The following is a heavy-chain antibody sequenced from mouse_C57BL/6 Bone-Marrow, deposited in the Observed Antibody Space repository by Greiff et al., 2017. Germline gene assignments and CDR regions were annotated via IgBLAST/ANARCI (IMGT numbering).Heavy chain of an antibody. CDR1: GYSITSGYD. Sequence: VQLQQSGPGMVKPSQSLSLTCTVTGYSITSGYDWHWIRHFPGNKLEWMGYISYSGSTNYNPSLKSRISITHHTSKNHFFLKLNAVTTEDTATYYCARGLSHWYFDVWGTGTTVTVSS. V-gene: IGHV3-1*01. CDR2: ISYSGST. CDR3: ARGLSHWYFDV. J-gene: IGHJ1*03.